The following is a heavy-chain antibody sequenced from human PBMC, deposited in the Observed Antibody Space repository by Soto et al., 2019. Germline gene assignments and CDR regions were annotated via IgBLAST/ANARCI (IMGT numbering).Heavy chain of an antibody. CDR3: ARDVGMASRPYLDY. CDR2: INPSGGST. J-gene: IGHJ4*02. D-gene: IGHD6-6*01. V-gene: IGHV1-46*01. CDR1: GYTFTTYY. Sequence: ASVKVSCKASGYTFTTYYMYWVRQAPGQGLEWMGIINPSGGSTSFAQKFQGRVTMTRDTSTSTVYMELISLTSEDTAVYYCARDVGMASRPYLDYWGQGTLVTV.